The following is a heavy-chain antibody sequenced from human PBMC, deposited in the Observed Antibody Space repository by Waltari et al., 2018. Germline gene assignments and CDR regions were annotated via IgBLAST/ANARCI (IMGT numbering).Heavy chain of an antibody. CDR3: AKKNDEVFDRNGLVYDAFDM. D-gene: IGHD3-22*01. V-gene: IGHV3-9*01. CDR2: INWNSGSI. Sequence: EVQLVESGGGLVQPGRSLRLSCAASGFTFDDFAMHWVRHAPGKGLEWVSGINWNSGSIGYGDSVKGRFTISRDNARNSLYLQMNRLTTEDTAVYYCAKKNDEVFDRNGLVYDAFDMWGQGTMVTVSS. CDR1: GFTFDDFA. J-gene: IGHJ3*02.